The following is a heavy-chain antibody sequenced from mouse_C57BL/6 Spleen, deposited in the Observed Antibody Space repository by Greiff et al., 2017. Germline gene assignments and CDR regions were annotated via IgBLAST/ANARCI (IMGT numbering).Heavy chain of an antibody. V-gene: IGHV1-69*01. J-gene: IGHJ3*01. Sequence: QVQLQQPGAELVMPGASVKLSCKASGYTFTSYWMHWVKQRPGQGLEWIGEIDPSDSYTNYNQKFKGKSTLTVYKSSSTAYMQLSSLPSQDSAVYYCERQAQAPAWFAYWGQGTLCTVSA. CDR1: GYTFTSYW. CDR2: IDPSDSYT. CDR3: ERQAQAPAWFAY. D-gene: IGHD3-2*02.